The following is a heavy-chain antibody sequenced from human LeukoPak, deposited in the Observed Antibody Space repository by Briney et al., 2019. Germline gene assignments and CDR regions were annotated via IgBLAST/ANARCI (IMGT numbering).Heavy chain of an antibody. D-gene: IGHD3-3*01. CDR3: ARRYYDFWSGYWYYFDY. CDR2: IYYSGST. J-gene: IGHJ4*02. V-gene: IGHV4-39*01. CDR1: GGSISSSSYY. Sequence: SETLSLTCTVSGGSISSSSYYWGWIRQPPGKGLEWIGSIYYSGSTYYNPSLKSRVTISVDTPKNQFSLKLSSVTAADTAVYYCARRYYDFWSGYWYYFDYWGQGTLVTVSS.